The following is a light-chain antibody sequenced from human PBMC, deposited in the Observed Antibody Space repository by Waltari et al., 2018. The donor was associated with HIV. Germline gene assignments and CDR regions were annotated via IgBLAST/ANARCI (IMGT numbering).Light chain of an antibody. CDR3: QQYYSPPPWT. V-gene: IGKV1D-43*01. Sequence: IRMTQSPFSLSASVGDRVTITCWASQGISSYLAWYQQKPAKAPKFFIYFASSLQSGVPSGFSGCGSGTDYTLTISSLHPEDFPTYYCQQYYSPPPWTFGQGTKVEIK. CDR1: QGISSY. J-gene: IGKJ1*01. CDR2: FAS.